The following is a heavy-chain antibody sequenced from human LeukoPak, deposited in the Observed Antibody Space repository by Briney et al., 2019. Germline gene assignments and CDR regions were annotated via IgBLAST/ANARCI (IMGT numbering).Heavy chain of an antibody. J-gene: IGHJ5*02. V-gene: IGHV4-4*02. Sequence: SETLSLTCAVSGGSSSSSNWWNWVRQAPGKGLEWIGEIDHSGRTNYNPSLKSRVTISVDTSKNQFSLKLNSVTAADTAVYYCARHYGPWGQGTLVTVSS. CDR3: ARHYGP. D-gene: IGHD3-16*01. CDR2: IDHSGRT. CDR1: GGSSSSSNW.